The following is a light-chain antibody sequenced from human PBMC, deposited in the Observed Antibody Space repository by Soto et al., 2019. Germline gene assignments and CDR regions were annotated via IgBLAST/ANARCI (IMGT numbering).Light chain of an antibody. CDR2: LEGDGSY. J-gene: IGLJ3*02. CDR1: SGHSSLI. CDR3: ETWDDNTVV. V-gene: IGLV4-60*02. Sequence: QSVLTQSSSASASLGSSVKLTCTLSSGHSSLIIAWHQQQPGKAPRFLMKLEGDGSYDKGSGVPDRFSGSSSGADRYLTIPNLQVEDEADYSCETWDDNTVVFGGGTKLTVL.